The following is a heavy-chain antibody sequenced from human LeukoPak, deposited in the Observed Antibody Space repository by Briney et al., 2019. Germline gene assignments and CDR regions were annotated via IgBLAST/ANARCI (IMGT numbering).Heavy chain of an antibody. D-gene: IGHD5-18*01. CDR2: INHSGST. CDR1: GGSFSGYY. V-gene: IGHV4-34*01. CDR3: ARGAPVDTAMVRWVHYYYMDV. J-gene: IGHJ6*03. Sequence: PSETLSLTCAVYGGSFSGYYWSWLRQPPGKGLEWLGEINHSGSTNYNPSLKSRVTISVDTSKNQFSLKLSSVTAADTAVYYCARGAPVDTAMVRWVHYYYMDVWGKGTTVTVSS.